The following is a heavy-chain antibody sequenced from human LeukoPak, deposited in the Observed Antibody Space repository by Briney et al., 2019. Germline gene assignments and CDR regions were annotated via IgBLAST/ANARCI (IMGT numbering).Heavy chain of an antibody. CDR2: ISGGGDTP. V-gene: IGHV3-23*01. J-gene: IGHJ4*02. CDR3: AKVSWIQLWPDYFDY. CDR1: DFSFITYA. Sequence: GGSLRLSCAASDFSFITYAMSWVRQAPGKGLEWVSTISGGGDTPYYADSVKGRFTISRDNSKNTLYLQMNSLRAEDTAVYYCAKVSWIQLWPDYFDYWGQGTLVTVSS. D-gene: IGHD5-18*01.